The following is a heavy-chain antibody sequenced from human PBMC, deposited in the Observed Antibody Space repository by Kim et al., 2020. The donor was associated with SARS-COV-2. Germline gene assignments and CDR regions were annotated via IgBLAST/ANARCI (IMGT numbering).Heavy chain of an antibody. D-gene: IGHD5-18*01. V-gene: IGHV7-4-1*02. J-gene: IGHJ3*02. CDR3: ARGGSYGTHDAFDI. Sequence: AQGFTGRFVFSLDTSVSTAYLQISSLKAEDTAVYYCARGGSYGTHDAFDIWGQGTMVTVSS.